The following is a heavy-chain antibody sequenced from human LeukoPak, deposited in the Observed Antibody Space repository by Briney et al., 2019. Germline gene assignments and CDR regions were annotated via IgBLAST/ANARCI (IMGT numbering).Heavy chain of an antibody. J-gene: IGHJ4*02. D-gene: IGHD3-10*01. CDR2: IKSKTDGGTT. CDR1: GFTFSSYA. V-gene: IGHV3-15*01. Sequence: MTGGSLRLSCAASGFTFSSYAMSWVRQAPGKGLEWVGRIKSKTDGGTTDYAAPVKGRFTISRDDSKNTLYLQMNSLKTEDTAVYYCTTAGFGELSEYYFDYWGQGTLVTVSS. CDR3: TTAGFGELSEYYFDY.